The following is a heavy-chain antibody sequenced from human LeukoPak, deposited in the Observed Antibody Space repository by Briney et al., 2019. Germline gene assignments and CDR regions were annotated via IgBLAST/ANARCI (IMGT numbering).Heavy chain of an antibody. CDR3: ARGGYYYDILAGYHYYYYYYMDV. CDR2: IKQDGSEK. CDR1: GFTFSSYW. D-gene: IGHD3-9*01. J-gene: IGHJ6*03. V-gene: IGHV3-7*01. Sequence: GGSLRLSCAASGFTFSSYWMSWVRQAPGKGLEWVANIKQDGSEKYYVDSVKGRFTISRDNAKNSLYLQMNSLRAEDTAVYYCARGGYYYDILAGYHYYYYYYMDVWGKGTTVTVSS.